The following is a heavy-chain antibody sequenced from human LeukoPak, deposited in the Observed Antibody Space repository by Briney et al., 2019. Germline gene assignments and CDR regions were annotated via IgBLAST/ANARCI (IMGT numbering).Heavy chain of an antibody. D-gene: IGHD2-15*01. V-gene: IGHV1-3*01. CDR3: ARGRGTSGSNRDFYFYYYMDV. CDR1: GYIFTDYA. Sequence: ASVKVSCKASGYIFTDYAIHWLRQAPGQRPERMGWMNAANGNTTYSQKCQGRITLIRDTSAATAYMELSSLRHDDLAVYYCARGRGTSGSNRDFYFYYYMDVWGKGTTVTVSS. J-gene: IGHJ6*03. CDR2: MNAANGNT.